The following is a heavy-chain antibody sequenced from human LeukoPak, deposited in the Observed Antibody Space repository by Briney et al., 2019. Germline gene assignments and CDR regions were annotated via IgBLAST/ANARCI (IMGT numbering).Heavy chain of an antibody. CDR1: GFTFSSYA. D-gene: IGHD2-2*01. CDR3: AKDGFYCSSTSCYGDY. Sequence: GGSLRLSCAASGFTFSSYAMSWVRQAPGKGLEWVSAISGSGGSTYYADSVKGRFTISRDNSKNTLYLQMNSLRAEDTAAYYCAKDGFYCSSTSCYGDYWGQGTLVTVSS. V-gene: IGHV3-23*01. CDR2: ISGSGGST. J-gene: IGHJ4*02.